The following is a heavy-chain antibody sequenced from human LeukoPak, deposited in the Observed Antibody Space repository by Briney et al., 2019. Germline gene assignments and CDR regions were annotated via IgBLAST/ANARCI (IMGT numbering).Heavy chain of an antibody. Sequence: GGSLRLSCAASGFTFSSYAMSWVRQAPGKGLEWVSAISGSGGSTYYADSVKGRFTISRDNSKNTLYLQMNSLRAEDTAVYYCATGITARPDAFDIWGQGTMVTVSS. CDR3: ATGITARPDAFDI. V-gene: IGHV3-23*01. CDR2: ISGSGGST. D-gene: IGHD6-6*01. J-gene: IGHJ3*02. CDR1: GFTFSSYA.